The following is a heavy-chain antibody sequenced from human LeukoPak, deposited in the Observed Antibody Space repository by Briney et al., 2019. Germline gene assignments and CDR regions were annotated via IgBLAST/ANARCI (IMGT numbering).Heavy chain of an antibody. D-gene: IGHD3-22*01. J-gene: IGHJ3*02. Sequence: ASVKVSCKASAYTFTSYDINWVRQATGQGLEWMGWMNPNSGNTGYAQKFQGRVTMTRNTSISTAYMELSSLRSEDTAVYYCARQSKLPNYSGRSAVDDAFDIWGQGTTVTVSS. CDR3: ARQSKLPNYSGRSAVDDAFDI. V-gene: IGHV1-8*01. CDR1: AYTFTSYD. CDR2: MNPNSGNT.